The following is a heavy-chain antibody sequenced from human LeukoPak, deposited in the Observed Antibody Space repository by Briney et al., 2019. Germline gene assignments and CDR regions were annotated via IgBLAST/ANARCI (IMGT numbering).Heavy chain of an antibody. CDR1: GFTFSSSW. J-gene: IGHJ4*02. Sequence: AGGSLRLSCAASGFTFSSSWMDWVRQAPGKGLEWVANIKQDRSEKYYVDSVKGRFTISRDNAKNSLYLQMNSLRAEDTATYYCSRSLDYWGQGIQVTVSS. V-gene: IGHV3-7*01. CDR3: SRSLDY. CDR2: IKQDRSEK.